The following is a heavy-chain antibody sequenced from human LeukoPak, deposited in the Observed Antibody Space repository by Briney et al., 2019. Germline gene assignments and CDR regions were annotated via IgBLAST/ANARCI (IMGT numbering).Heavy chain of an antibody. CDR2: ISSTGSDM. V-gene: IGHV3-21*04. Sequence: GGSLRLSCAASGFTLNTYSMNWVRQAPGKGLEWVSSISSTGSDMYYVDSVKGRFTISRDNAKNSLFLQVNSLRAEDTAVYYCARRRYNWNAIDYWGQGTLVTVSS. J-gene: IGHJ4*02. CDR3: ARRRYNWNAIDY. D-gene: IGHD1-20*01. CDR1: GFTLNTYS.